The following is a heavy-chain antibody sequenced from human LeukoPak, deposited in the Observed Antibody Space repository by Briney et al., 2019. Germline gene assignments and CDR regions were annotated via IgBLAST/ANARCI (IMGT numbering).Heavy chain of an antibody. Sequence: PGGSLRLSCAASGFTFDDYAMHWVRQAPGKGLEWVSGISWNSGSIGYADSVKGRFTISRDNAKNSLYLQMNSLRAEDTALYYCAKTGSSGYYQEVYWGQGTLVTVSS. CDR1: GFTFDDYA. CDR3: AKTGSSGYYQEVY. D-gene: IGHD3-22*01. J-gene: IGHJ4*02. CDR2: ISWNSGSI. V-gene: IGHV3-9*01.